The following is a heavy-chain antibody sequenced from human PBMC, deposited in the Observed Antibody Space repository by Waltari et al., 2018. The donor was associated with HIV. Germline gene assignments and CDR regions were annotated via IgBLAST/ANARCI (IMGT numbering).Heavy chain of an antibody. CDR2: IYPGASYT. CDR1: GYRFTNYW. CDR3: AGRPRECSGGCCYDY. J-gene: IGHJ4*02. D-gene: IGHD2-15*01. Sequence: EVPLVQSGAEVTKPGESLGISCKVFGYRFTNYWNAWVRQMPGKGLYWVVVIYPGASYTRYSPSFQGQVTVSADRSIRTTYLQWISLKASDTAMYYCAGRPRECSGGCCYDYWGQGTLVTVSS. V-gene: IGHV5-51*01.